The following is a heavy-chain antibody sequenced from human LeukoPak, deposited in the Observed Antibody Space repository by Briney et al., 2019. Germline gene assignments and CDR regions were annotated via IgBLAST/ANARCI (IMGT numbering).Heavy chain of an antibody. CDR1: GGSISSGGYY. Sequence: ASQTLSLTCTVSGGSISSGGYYWSWIRQHPGKGLEWIGYIYYSGSTYYNPSLKSRVTISVDTSKKQFSLKLRSVTAADTAVYYCAQMDTAMGTHWDQGTLVTVSS. V-gene: IGHV4-31*03. J-gene: IGHJ4*02. CDR2: IYYSGST. CDR3: AQMDTAMGTH. D-gene: IGHD5-18*01.